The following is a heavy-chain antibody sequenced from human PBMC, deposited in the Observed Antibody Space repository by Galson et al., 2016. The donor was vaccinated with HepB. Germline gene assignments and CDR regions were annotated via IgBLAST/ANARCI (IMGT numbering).Heavy chain of an antibody. CDR2: ISSVSTHS. V-gene: IGHV3-21*06. CDR1: GFTLGDYT. Sequence: SMRLSCAASGFTLGDYTMTWVRQAPGQGLEWVASISSVSTHSYYEDSLRGRFTISRDNAQSSLYLQINSLRAEDTAVYYCAREYSRRSGLDLWRQGTLVIVSS. D-gene: IGHD3-3*01. CDR3: AREYSRRSGLDL. J-gene: IGHJ4*02.